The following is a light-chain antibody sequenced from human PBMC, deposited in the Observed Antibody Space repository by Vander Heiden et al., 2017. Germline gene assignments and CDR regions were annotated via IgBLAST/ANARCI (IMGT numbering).Light chain of an antibody. CDR1: SLRSYY. CDR2: GKN. CDR3: NSRDSSGNHAV. Sequence: SSELPQDPAVSVALGQTVRITCQRDSLRSYYASWYQQKPGQAPVLVIYGKNNRPSGIPDRFSGSSSGNTASLTITGAQAEDEADYYCNSRDSSGNHAVFGGGTQLTVL. J-gene: IGLJ7*01. V-gene: IGLV3-19*01.